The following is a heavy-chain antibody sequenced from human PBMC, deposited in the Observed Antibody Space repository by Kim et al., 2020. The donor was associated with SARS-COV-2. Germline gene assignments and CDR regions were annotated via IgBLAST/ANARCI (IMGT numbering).Heavy chain of an antibody. D-gene: IGHD3-10*01. CDR2: INPSGGST. J-gene: IGHJ6*02. Sequence: ASVKVSCKASGYTFTSYYMHWVRQAPGQGLEWMGIINPSGGSTSYAQKFHGRVTRTRDTSTSTVYMELSSLRSEDTAVYYCARALDYYANGLGTYYYYYGMDVWGQGTTVTVSS. CDR1: GYTFTSYY. V-gene: IGHV1-46*01. CDR3: ARALDYYANGLGTYYYYYGMDV.